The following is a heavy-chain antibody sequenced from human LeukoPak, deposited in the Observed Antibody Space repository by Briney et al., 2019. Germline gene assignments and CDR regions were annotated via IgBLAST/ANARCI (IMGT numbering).Heavy chain of an antibody. CDR3: ARDREYSSSWSLDY. CDR1: GGSFSGYY. Sequence: PSETLSLTCAVYGGSFSGYYWSWIRQPPGKGLEWIGEINHSGSTNYNPSLKSRVTISVDTSKNQFSLKLSSVTAADTAVYYCARDREYSSSWSLDYWGQGTLVTVSS. J-gene: IGHJ4*02. CDR2: INHSGST. D-gene: IGHD6-13*01. V-gene: IGHV4-34*01.